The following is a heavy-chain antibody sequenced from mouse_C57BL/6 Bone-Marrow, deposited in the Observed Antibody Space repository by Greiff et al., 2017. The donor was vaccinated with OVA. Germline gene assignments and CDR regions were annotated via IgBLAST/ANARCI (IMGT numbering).Heavy chain of an antibody. CDR3: ARGGLPDY. CDR2: INPNNGGT. Sequence: EVQLQQSGPELVKPGASVKISCKASGYTFTDYYMNWVKQSHGKSLEWIGDINPNNGGTSYNQKFKGKATLTVDKSSSTAYMELRSLTSEDSAVYYCARGGLPDYWDQGTTLTVSS. CDR1: GYTFTDYY. D-gene: IGHD2-4*01. J-gene: IGHJ2*01. V-gene: IGHV1-26*01.